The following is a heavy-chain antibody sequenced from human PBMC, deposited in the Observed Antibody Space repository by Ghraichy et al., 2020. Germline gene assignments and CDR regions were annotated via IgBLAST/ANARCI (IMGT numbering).Heavy chain of an antibody. CDR2: MNPNNGNT. CDR1: GYTFTNYD. D-gene: IGHD2-2*01. Sequence: ASVKVSFKASGYTFTNYDINWVRRATGQGLEWMGWMNPNNGNTGYAQKFQGRVTMTRSTSISTAYMELSSLRSEDTAVYYCARVMGYCSSPSCYHFDHWGQGTPVTVSS. J-gene: IGHJ4*02. CDR3: ARVMGYCSSPSCYHFDH. V-gene: IGHV1-8*01.